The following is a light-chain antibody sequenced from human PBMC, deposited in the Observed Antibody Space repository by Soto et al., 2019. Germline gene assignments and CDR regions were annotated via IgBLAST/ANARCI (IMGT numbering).Light chain of an antibody. Sequence: QSVLPQPPSASGTPGQTVTLSCSGSSSNIGMHSVNWYQQLPGTAPKLIIYKNNQRPSGVPDRFSDSKSGTSASLAISGLQSGDEADYYCAAWDDSLNGPVFGGGTKLTVL. CDR1: SSNIGMHS. J-gene: IGLJ3*02. CDR2: KNN. V-gene: IGLV1-44*01. CDR3: AAWDDSLNGPV.